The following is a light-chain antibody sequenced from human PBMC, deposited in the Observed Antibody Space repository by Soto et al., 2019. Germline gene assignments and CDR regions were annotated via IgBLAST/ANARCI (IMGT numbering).Light chain of an antibody. Sequence: SYELTQPPSVSVAPGKTARITSGGHNIGSKSVHWYQQKPGQAPVLVIYYDSDRPSGIPERFSGSNSGNTAALTISRVEAGDEAAYDCKVWDSSSDHHVFGGGTKVTVL. CDR3: KVWDSSSDHHV. V-gene: IGLV3-21*04. CDR2: YDS. J-gene: IGLJ2*01. CDR1: NIGSKS.